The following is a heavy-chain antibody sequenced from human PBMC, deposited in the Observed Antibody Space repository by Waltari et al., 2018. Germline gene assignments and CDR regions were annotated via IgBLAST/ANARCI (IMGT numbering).Heavy chain of an antibody. V-gene: IGHV1-2*02. Sequence: QVQLVQSGAEVQQPGHSVKVSCEASGSRSTGYSMHWVRQAPGHGLEWMGWINPNSGDTNYAMKFLGRVTMTRDTSISTVYMELSRLKADDTAVYYCARGGPDYYASGGYKPLDYWGQGTLVTVSS. CDR3: ARGGPDYYASGGYKPLDY. CDR1: GSRSTGYS. J-gene: IGHJ4*02. D-gene: IGHD3-16*01. CDR2: INPNSGDT.